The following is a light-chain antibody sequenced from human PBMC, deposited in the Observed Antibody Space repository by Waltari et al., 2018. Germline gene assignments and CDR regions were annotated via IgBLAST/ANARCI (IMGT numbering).Light chain of an antibody. Sequence: PGQSVTISCRGTSSDVGNYNFFSWYQQHPGNAPKLLIYDVVKRPSGVPDRFSGSKSGNTASLTISGLQTEDEADYYCCSYAGSYTFVFGGGTQLTVL. CDR3: CSYAGSYTFV. J-gene: IGLJ7*01. V-gene: IGLV2-11*03. CDR1: SSDVGNYNF. CDR2: DVV.